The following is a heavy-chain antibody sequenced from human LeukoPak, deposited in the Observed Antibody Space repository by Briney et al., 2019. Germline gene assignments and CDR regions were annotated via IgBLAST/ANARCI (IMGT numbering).Heavy chain of an antibody. CDR2: IRYGGSSK. CDR1: GFTFSSYG. Sequence: GGSLRLSCAASGFTFSSYGMHWVRQAPGKGLEWVAFIRYGGSSKYYADSVKGRFTISRDNSKNTLYLQMNRLRAEDTAVYYCAKDRTYGSGSYPTPADYWGEGTLVAVSS. CDR3: AKDRTYGSGSYPTPADY. J-gene: IGHJ4*02. V-gene: IGHV3-30*02. D-gene: IGHD3-10*01.